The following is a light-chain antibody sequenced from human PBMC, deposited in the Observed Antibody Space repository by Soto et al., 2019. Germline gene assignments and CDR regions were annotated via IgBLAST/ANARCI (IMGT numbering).Light chain of an antibody. J-gene: IGLJ1*01. V-gene: IGLV3-21*04. Sequence: SSELTQPPSVSVAPGKTARITCGGNNIGSKSVHWYQQKPGQAPVLVIYYDSDRPSGIPERFSGSNSGNTATLTISRVEAGDEADYYCQVWDNSSDHYVFGTGTKLTVL. CDR3: QVWDNSSDHYV. CDR1: NIGSKS. CDR2: YDS.